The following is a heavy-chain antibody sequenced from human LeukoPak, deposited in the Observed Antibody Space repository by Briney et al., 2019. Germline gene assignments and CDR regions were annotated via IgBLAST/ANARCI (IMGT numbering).Heavy chain of an antibody. D-gene: IGHD3-22*01. Sequence: PSETLSLTCAVYGGSFSGYYWSWIRQPPGKGLEWIGEINHSGSTNCNPSLKSRVTISVDTSKNQFSLKLSSVTAADTAVYYCARVGYDRRRTHWGQGTLVTVSS. CDR1: GGSFSGYY. V-gene: IGHV4-34*01. CDR2: INHSGST. CDR3: ARVGYDRRRTH. J-gene: IGHJ1*01.